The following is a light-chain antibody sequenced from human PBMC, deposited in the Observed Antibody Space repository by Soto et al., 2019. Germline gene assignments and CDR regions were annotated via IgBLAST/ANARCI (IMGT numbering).Light chain of an antibody. J-gene: IGKJ1*01. V-gene: IGKV3-15*01. CDR3: QQYNNWPRT. Sequence: ETVMTQSPATLSVSPGERATLSCRASQSVRSNLAWYQQKPGQAPRLLIYGASTRATVIPARFSGSGSGTEFTLTISSLQSEDVAVYYCQQYNNWPRTFGQGTKVEIK. CDR1: QSVRSN. CDR2: GAS.